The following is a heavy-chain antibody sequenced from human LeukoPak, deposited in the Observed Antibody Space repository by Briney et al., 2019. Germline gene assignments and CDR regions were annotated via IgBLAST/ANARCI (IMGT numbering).Heavy chain of an antibody. Sequence: GGSLRLSCAASGLTFSSYSMNWVRQAPGKGLEWVSSISSSSSYIYYADSVKGRFTISRDNAKNSLYLQMNSLRAEDTAVYYCARDVGDWFDPWGQGTLVTVSS. V-gene: IGHV3-21*01. CDR2: ISSSSSYI. CDR1: GLTFSSYS. J-gene: IGHJ5*02. CDR3: ARDVGDWFDP.